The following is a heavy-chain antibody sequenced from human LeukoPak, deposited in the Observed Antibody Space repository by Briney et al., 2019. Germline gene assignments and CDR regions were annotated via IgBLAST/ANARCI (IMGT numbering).Heavy chain of an antibody. Sequence: PGRSLRLSCAASGFTFYDYAMHWVRQAPGKGLEWVSGISWNSGSIGYADSVKGRFTISRDNAKNSLYLQMNSLRAEDTALYYCAKGPYDYGDYMFDYWGQGTLVTVSS. CDR3: AKGPYDYGDYMFDY. CDR2: ISWNSGSI. V-gene: IGHV3-9*01. J-gene: IGHJ4*02. D-gene: IGHD4-17*01. CDR1: GFTFYDYA.